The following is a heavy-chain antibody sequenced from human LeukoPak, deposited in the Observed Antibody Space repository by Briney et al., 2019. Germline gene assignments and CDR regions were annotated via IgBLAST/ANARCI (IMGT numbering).Heavy chain of an antibody. D-gene: IGHD4-17*01. Sequence: SETLSLTCTVSGGSISSHYCSWIRQPAGEGLEWIARIYTSGSTNYNPSLKSRVTISVDKSKNQFSLKLSSVTAADTAVYFCARGKGDYAIYDYWGQGTLVTVSS. CDR1: GGSISSHY. J-gene: IGHJ4*02. CDR2: IYTSGST. V-gene: IGHV4-4*07. CDR3: ARGKGDYAIYDY.